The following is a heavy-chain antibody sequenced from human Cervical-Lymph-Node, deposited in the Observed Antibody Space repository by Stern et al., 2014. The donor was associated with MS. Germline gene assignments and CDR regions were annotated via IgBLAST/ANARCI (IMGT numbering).Heavy chain of an antibody. J-gene: IGHJ5*02. D-gene: IGHD3-3*01. V-gene: IGHV1-8*01. CDR1: GYTFTSYD. CDR2: MNPNSGNT. Sequence: QVQLVQSGAEVKKPGASVKVSCKASGYTFTSYDINWVRQAPGQGLEWMGWMNPNSGNTGYAQKFQGRVTMTRNTSISTAYMELSSLRSEDTAVYYCARVSKTIFGVARRGNWFDPWGQGTLVTVSS. CDR3: ARVSKTIFGVARRGNWFDP.